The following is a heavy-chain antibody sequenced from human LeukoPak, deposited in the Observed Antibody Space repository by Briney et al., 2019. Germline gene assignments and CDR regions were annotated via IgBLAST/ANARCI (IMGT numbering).Heavy chain of an antibody. J-gene: IGHJ6*03. V-gene: IGHV3-11*01. CDR2: ISSSGSTI. Sequence: GGSLRLSCAASGSTFSDYYMSWIRQAPGKGLEWVSYISSSGSTIYYADSVKGRFTISRDNAKNSLYLQMNSLRAEDTAVYYCARGLQGNGWDYYYYYMDVWGKGTTVTVSS. CDR3: ARGLQGNGWDYYYYYMDV. D-gene: IGHD6-19*01. CDR1: GSTFSDYY.